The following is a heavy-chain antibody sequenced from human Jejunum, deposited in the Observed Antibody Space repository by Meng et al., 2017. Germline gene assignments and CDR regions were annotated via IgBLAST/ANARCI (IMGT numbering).Heavy chain of an antibody. CDR3: ARGWKYAWFN. J-gene: IGHJ4*02. D-gene: IGHD1-7*01. Sequence: VQLQEAGPGLVRPSGALSLTCAVSGGFSSIYWWSWLRQPPGKGLEWIGEMHQSGSSNYNPSLKSRLTMSVDESKNHFSLKLNSVTAADTAVYYCARGWKYAWFNWGQGTLVTVSS. CDR1: GGFSSIYW. V-gene: IGHV4-4*02. CDR2: MHQSGSS.